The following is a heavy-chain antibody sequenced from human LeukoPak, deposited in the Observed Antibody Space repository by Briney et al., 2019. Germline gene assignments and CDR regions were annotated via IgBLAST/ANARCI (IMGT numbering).Heavy chain of an antibody. V-gene: IGHV3-23*01. CDR3: AKGRDCTKGVCRNFDY. J-gene: IGHJ4*02. D-gene: IGHD2-8*01. Sequence: GGSLRLSCAASELTFSNYAMSWVRQAPGKGLEWVSIISGNSAYTHYADSVKSRSTISRDNSKNTLYLQMNSLRAEDTAVYYCAKGRDCTKGVCRNFDYWGQGALVTVSS. CDR1: ELTFSNYA. CDR2: ISGNSAYT.